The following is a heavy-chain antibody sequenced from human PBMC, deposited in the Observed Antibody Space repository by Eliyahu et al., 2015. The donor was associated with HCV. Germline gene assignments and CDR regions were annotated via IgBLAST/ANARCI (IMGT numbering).Heavy chain of an antibody. CDR2: ISYDGSNK. Sequence: QVQLVESGGGVVQPGRSLRLSCAASGFTFSSYGMHWVRQAPGKGLEWVAVISYDGSNKYYADSVKGRFTISRDNSKNTLYLQMNSLRAEDTAVYYCAKSGEYHYGDYEWGYYYYGMDVWGQETTVTVSS. D-gene: IGHD4-17*01. J-gene: IGHJ6*02. V-gene: IGHV3-30*18. CDR1: GFTFSSYG. CDR3: AKSGEYHYGDYEWGYYYYGMDV.